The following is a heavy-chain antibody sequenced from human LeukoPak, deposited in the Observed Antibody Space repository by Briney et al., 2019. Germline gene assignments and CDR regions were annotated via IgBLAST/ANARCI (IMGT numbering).Heavy chain of an antibody. CDR1: GGSISSYY. Sequence: SETLSLTCTVSGGSISSYYWSWIRQPPGKGLEWIGYIYTSGSTNYNPSIKSRVIISVDTSKNQLSLKLSSVTAADTAVYYCARHRWDYGSEIDYWGQGTLVTVSS. CDR3: ARHRWDYGSEIDY. J-gene: IGHJ4*02. CDR2: IYTSGST. V-gene: IGHV4-4*09. D-gene: IGHD3-10*01.